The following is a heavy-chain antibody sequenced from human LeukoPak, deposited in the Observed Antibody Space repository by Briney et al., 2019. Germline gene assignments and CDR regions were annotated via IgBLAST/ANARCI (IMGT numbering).Heavy chain of an antibody. CDR3: ARAEVQGVYYFDY. CDR2: IIPILGIA. D-gene: IGHD3-10*01. Sequence: ASVKVSCKASGGTFSSYAISWVRQAPGQGLEWMGRIIPILGIANYAQMFQGRVTITADKSTGTAYMELSSLRSEDTAVYYCARAEVQGVYYFDYWGQGTLVTVSS. V-gene: IGHV1-69*04. J-gene: IGHJ4*02. CDR1: GGTFSSYA.